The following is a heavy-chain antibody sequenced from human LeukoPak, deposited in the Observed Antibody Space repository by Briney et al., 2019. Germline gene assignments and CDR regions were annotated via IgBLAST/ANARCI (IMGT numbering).Heavy chain of an antibody. V-gene: IGHV4-4*02. CDR2: IYHSGST. CDR3: ARVIAAAGTPWFDP. D-gene: IGHD6-13*01. J-gene: IGHJ5*02. CDR1: GGSISSSNW. Sequence: SGTLSLTCAVSGGSISSSNWWSWVRPPPGKGLEWIGEIYHSGSTNYNPSLKSRVTISVDKSKNQFSLKLSSVTAADAAVYYCARVIAAAGTPWFDPWGQGTLVTVSS.